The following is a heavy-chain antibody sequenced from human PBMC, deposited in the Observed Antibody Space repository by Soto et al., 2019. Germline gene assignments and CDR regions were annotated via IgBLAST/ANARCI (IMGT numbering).Heavy chain of an antibody. CDR1: GGTFSSYT. CDR3: ARVQVSSGYYFMDY. V-gene: IGHV1-69*02. D-gene: IGHD3-22*01. J-gene: IGHJ4*02. Sequence: QVQLVQSGAEVKKPGSSVKVSCKASGGTFSSYTISWVRQAPGQGLEWMGRIIPILGIANYAQKFQGRVTITADKSTSTAYMELSSLRSEDTAVYYCARVQVSSGYYFMDYWGQGTLVTVSS. CDR2: IIPILGIA.